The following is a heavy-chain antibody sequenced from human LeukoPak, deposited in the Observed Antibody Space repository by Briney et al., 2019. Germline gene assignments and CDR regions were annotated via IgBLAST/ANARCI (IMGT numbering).Heavy chain of an antibody. D-gene: IGHD3-22*01. V-gene: IGHV1-46*01. CDR1: VYTFTIYY. CDR3: ARDPPLRNYYDSPSFDP. CDR2: INPSGGST. Sequence: ASVNVSCKASVYTFTIYYMHWVRQAPGQGREWMGLINPSGGSTSYAQKFQGRVTMTRDTSTSTVYMELSSLRSEDTAVYYCARDPPLRNYYDSPSFDPWGQGTLVTVSS. J-gene: IGHJ5*02.